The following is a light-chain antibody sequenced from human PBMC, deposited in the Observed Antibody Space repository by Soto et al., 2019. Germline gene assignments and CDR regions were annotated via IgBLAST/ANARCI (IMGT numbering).Light chain of an antibody. Sequence: EIVMTQSPATLSVSPGERATLSSRASQSVCSNLAWYQQKPGQAPRLLIYGASTRATGIPARFSGSGSGTEFTLTISSLQSEDFAVYYCQQYNNWPPSTFGQGTKLEIK. J-gene: IGKJ2*01. V-gene: IGKV3-15*01. CDR1: QSVCSN. CDR3: QQYNNWPPST. CDR2: GAS.